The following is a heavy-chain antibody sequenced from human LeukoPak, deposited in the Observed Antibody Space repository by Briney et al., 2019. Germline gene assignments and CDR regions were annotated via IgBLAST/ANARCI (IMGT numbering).Heavy chain of an antibody. CDR1: GYTFIDHH. J-gene: IGHJ4*02. CDR2: INPKIGDT. CDR3: ARGSRPPPGEWGGPYSDY. D-gene: IGHD3-10*01. V-gene: IGHV1-2*02. Sequence: ASVKVSCKASGYTFIDHHLHWVRQAPGQGLEWMGWINPKIGDTKYAWRFQGRVTMTRDTSLNTAYMEMRRLTSDDTAVYYCARGSRPPPGEWGGPYSDYWGQGALVIVSS.